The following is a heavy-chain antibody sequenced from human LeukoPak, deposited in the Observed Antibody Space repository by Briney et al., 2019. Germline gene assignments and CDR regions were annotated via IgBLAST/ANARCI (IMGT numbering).Heavy chain of an antibody. V-gene: IGHV4-59*01. CDR3: ARGTPYYDFWSGLAAGY. CDR2: IYYSGST. J-gene: IGHJ4*02. Sequence: SETLSLTCTVSGGSISSYYWSWIRQPPGKGLEWIGYIYYSGSTNYNPSLKSRVTISADTSKNQFSLKLSSVTAADTAVYYCARGTPYYDFWSGLAAGYWGQGTLVTVSS. D-gene: IGHD3-3*01. CDR1: GGSISSYY.